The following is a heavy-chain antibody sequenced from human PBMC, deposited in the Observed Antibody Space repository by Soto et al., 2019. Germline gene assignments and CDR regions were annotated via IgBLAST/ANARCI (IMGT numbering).Heavy chain of an antibody. J-gene: IGHJ4*02. V-gene: IGHV3-7*04. D-gene: IGHD3-10*01. CDR1: GFTFSSYW. CDR2: IKQDGSEK. Sequence: EVQLVESGGGLVQPGGSLRLSCAASGFTFSSYWMSWVRQAPGKGLEWVANIKQDGSEKYYVDSVKGRFTISRDNAKNSLYLQMNSLRAEDTAVYYCAREQNYYGSGSYDYWGQGTLATVSS. CDR3: AREQNYYGSGSYDY.